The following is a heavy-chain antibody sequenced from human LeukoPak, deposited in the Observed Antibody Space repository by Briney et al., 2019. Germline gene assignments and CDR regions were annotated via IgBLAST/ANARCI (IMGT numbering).Heavy chain of an antibody. D-gene: IGHD1-1*01. V-gene: IGHV4-34*01. CDR3: ARGRLEPSGYYYYYMDV. Sequence: PSETLSLTCAVYGGSFSGYYWSWIRQPPGKGLEWIGEINHSGSTNYNPSLKSRVTISVDTSKNQFSLKLSSVTAAGTAVYYCARGRLEPSGYYYYYMDVWGKGTTVTV. CDR1: GGSFSGYY. J-gene: IGHJ6*03. CDR2: INHSGST.